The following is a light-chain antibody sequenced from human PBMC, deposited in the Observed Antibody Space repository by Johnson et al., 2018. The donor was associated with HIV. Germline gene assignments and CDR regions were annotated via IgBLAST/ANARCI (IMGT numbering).Light chain of an antibody. CDR2: ENN. V-gene: IGLV1-51*02. J-gene: IGLJ1*01. Sequence: QSVLTQPPSVSAAPGQKVTISCSGSSSNIGNNYVSWYQQLPGTAPKLLIYENNKRPSGIPDRFSGSKSGTSATLGITGLQTGEEADYYCGTWDSSLSAGVFGTGTWVTVL. CDR1: SSNIGNNY. CDR3: GTWDSSLSAGV.